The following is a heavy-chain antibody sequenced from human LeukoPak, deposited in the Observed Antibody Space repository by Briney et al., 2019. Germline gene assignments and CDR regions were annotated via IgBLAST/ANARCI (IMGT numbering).Heavy chain of an antibody. CDR3: ARDFAPSVYYDNVGYYDY. CDR1: GFALSSFW. D-gene: IGHD3-22*01. J-gene: IGHJ4*02. CDR2: INADGRSI. Sequence: PGGSLRLSCVASGFALSSFWMHWVRQAPGKGLVWVSRINADGRSISYADAVQGRFTISRDNAKSTVFLQMNSLTADDTAVYFCARDFAPSVYYDNVGYYDYWGQGTLVTVSS. V-gene: IGHV3-74*01.